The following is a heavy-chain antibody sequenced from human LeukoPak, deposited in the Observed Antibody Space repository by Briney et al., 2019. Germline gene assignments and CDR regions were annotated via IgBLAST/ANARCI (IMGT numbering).Heavy chain of an antibody. CDR1: GYTFTSYA. D-gene: IGHD1-1*01. CDR2: INTNTGNP. Sequence: ASVKVSCKASGYTFTSYAMNWVRQAPEQGLEWMGWINTNTGNPTYAQGFTGRFVFSLDTSVSTAYLQISSLKAEDTAVYYCGTGEDEPVDYWGQGTLVTVSS. CDR3: GTGEDEPVDY. V-gene: IGHV7-4-1*02. J-gene: IGHJ4*02.